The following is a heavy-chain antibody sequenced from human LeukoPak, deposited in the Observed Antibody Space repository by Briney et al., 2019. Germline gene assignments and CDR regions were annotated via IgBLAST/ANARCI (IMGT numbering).Heavy chain of an antibody. Sequence: ASVKVSCTASGYTFTSYDINWVRQASGQGLEWMGWMNPNSGNTGYAQKFQGRVTMTRDTSISTAYMELSSLGSEDTAVYYCARGASLRAVVVGATTSPPMPYDFWGQGTLVTVSS. CDR3: ARGASLRAVVVGATTSPPMPYDF. CDR1: GYTFTSYD. D-gene: IGHD2-15*01. J-gene: IGHJ4*02. V-gene: IGHV1-8*01. CDR2: MNPNSGNT.